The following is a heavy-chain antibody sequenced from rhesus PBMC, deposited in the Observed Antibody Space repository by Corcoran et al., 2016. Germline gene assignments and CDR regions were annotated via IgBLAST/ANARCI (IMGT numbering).Heavy chain of an antibody. D-gene: IGHD3-16*01. CDR1: GFTFSDHY. CDR2: ISSGSGSTT. Sequence: EVQLVESGGGLVQPGGSLRLSCAASGFTFSDHYMDWVRQAPGKGLEWVSRISSGSGSTTFDPDSFKVRFTISRDNAKNTVYLQMNSLRAEDTAVYYCASNSGSYYYGYWGQGVLVTVSS. CDR3: ASNSGSYYYGY. J-gene: IGHJ4*01. V-gene: IGHV3-110*02.